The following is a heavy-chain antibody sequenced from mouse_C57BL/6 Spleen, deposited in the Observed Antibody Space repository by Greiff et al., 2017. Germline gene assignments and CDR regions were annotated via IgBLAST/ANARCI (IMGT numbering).Heavy chain of an antibody. CDR3: ARSEGDYYDYDRVDY. Sequence: QVQLQQPGAELVKPGASVKLSCKASGYTFTSYWMHWVKQRPGQGLEWIGMIHPNSGSTNYNEKFKSKATLTVDKSSSTAYMQLSSLTSEDSAVYYGARSEGDYYDYDRVDYWGQGTTLTVSS. J-gene: IGHJ2*01. V-gene: IGHV1-64*01. CDR1: GYTFTSYW. D-gene: IGHD2-4*01. CDR2: IHPNSGST.